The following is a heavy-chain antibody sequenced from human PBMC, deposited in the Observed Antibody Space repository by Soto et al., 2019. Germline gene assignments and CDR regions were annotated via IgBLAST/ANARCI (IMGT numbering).Heavy chain of an antibody. D-gene: IGHD2-15*01. Sequence: GGSLRLSCAASAFTFRSYAMSWVRQAPGKGLEWVSAITASADTTYYADSVKGRFTISRDNSKNTLYLQLNSLRAEDTAVYYCATVVVVAPGSIWGKGTMVTVSS. CDR1: AFTFRSYA. CDR3: ATVVVVAPGSI. V-gene: IGHV3-23*01. CDR2: ITASADTT. J-gene: IGHJ3*02.